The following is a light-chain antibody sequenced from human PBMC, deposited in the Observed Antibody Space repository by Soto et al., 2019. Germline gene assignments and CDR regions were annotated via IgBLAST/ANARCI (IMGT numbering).Light chain of an antibody. CDR1: NSNIGTGYD. CDR2: GNT. CDR3: QSYDNSLSGFYV. J-gene: IGLJ1*01. Sequence: QSALTQPPSVSGAPGQRVTISCTGSNSNIGTGYDVHWYQQFQGAAPKLLIYGNTKRPSGVPDRFSGSKSGTSASLAITGLQAEDEADYYCQSYDNSLSGFYVFGTGTKVTVL. V-gene: IGLV1-40*01.